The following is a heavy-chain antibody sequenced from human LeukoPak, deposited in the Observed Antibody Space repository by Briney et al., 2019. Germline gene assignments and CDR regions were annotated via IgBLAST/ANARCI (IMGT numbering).Heavy chain of an antibody. Sequence: PGGSLRLSCAASGFTFSSYSMNWVRQAPGKGLEWVSSISSSSSYIYYADSVKGRFTISRDNAKNSLYLQMNSLRAEDTAVYYCARRRKSGYDVDYWGQGTLVTVSS. CDR3: ARRRKSGYDVDY. CDR1: GFTFSSYS. J-gene: IGHJ4*02. CDR2: ISSSSSYI. D-gene: IGHD5-12*01. V-gene: IGHV3-21*01.